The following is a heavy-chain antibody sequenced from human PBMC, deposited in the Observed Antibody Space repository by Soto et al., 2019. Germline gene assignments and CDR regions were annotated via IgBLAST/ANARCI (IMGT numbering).Heavy chain of an antibody. V-gene: IGHV1-3*01. CDR2: INAGNGNT. D-gene: IGHD3-22*01. Sequence: ASVEVSCKASGYTFTNYAIHWVRQAPGQRLEWMGWINAGNGNTKYSQKFQGRVTITRDTSASTAYMELSSLRSEDTAVYYCARGERYYYDSSGYFGFDYWGQGTLVTVSS. CDR1: GYTFTNYA. CDR3: ARGERYYYDSSGYFGFDY. J-gene: IGHJ4*02.